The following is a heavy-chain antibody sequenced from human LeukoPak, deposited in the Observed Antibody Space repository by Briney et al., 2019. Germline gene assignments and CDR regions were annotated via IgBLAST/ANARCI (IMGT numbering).Heavy chain of an antibody. J-gene: IGHJ4*02. V-gene: IGHV3-74*01. D-gene: IGHD6-19*01. CDR1: GFTFSKYW. CDR3: ATKQWLTPPPDS. CDR2: INTDGTVT. Sequence: GGSLRLSCAASGFTFSKYWMLWVRQAPGKELESVSRINTDGTVTTYADSVKGRFTVSRDNADNTMFLQMNSVRDEDTAVYYCATKQWLTPPPDSWGQGTPVTVSS.